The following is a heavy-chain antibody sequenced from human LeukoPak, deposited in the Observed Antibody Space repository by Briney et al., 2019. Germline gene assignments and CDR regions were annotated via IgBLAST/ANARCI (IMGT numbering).Heavy chain of an antibody. CDR2: ISYSGST. D-gene: IGHD3-10*01. CDR3: ARGRLGGSGSYYNVLDY. Sequence: PSETLSLTCTVSGGSISSSSHYWGWIRQPPGKGLEWIVYISYSGSTNYNPSLKSRVTISVDTSRNQFSLKMSSVTAADTAVYYCARGRLGGSGSYYNVLDYWGQGTLVTVSS. CDR1: GGSISSSSHY. V-gene: IGHV4-61*05. J-gene: IGHJ4*02.